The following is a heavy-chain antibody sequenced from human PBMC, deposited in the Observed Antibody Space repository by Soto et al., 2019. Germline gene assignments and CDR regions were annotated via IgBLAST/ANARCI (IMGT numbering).Heavy chain of an antibody. V-gene: IGHV3-48*03. CDR2: ISSSGSTL. Sequence: GGSLRLSCAASGFTFSTYAMTWVRQAPGRGLEWVSYISSSGSTLYYTDSVKGRFTISRDNTKNSLYLQMNSLRVEDTAVYYCARDSTLDYWGQGTPVTVSS. CDR3: ARDSTLDY. CDR1: GFTFSTYA. J-gene: IGHJ4*02.